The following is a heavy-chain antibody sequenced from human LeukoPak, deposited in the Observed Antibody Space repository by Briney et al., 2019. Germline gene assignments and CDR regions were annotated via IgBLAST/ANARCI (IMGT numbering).Heavy chain of an antibody. CDR2: LSYDDTNE. CDR3: ARDRRDGNNLAFHFDY. Sequence: PGGSLRLSCAASEFIFSRYAMHWVRQAPGKGLEWVAILSYDDTNEYYADSVAGRFTISRDNSKNTLYLQMSSLRPDDTAVYYCARDRRDGNNLAFHFDYWGQGTLVTVSS. D-gene: IGHD5-24*01. V-gene: IGHV3-30*04. J-gene: IGHJ4*02. CDR1: EFIFSRYA.